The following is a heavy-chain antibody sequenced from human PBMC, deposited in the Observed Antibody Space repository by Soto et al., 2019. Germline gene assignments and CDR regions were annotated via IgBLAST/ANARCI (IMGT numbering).Heavy chain of an antibody. CDR1: GGTFSSYA. CDR3: AGSTGARITMIVVGSLDY. CDR2: IIPIFGTA. D-gene: IGHD3-22*01. J-gene: IGHJ4*02. V-gene: IGHV1-69*06. Sequence: ASVKVSFKASGGTFSSYAISWVRQAPGQGLEWMGGIIPIFGTANYAQKFQGRVTITADKSTSTAYMELSSLRSEDTAVYYCAGSTGARITMIVVGSLDYWGQGTLVTVSS.